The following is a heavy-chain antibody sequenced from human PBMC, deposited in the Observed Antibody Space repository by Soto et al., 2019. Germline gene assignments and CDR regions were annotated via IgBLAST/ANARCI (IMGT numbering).Heavy chain of an antibody. J-gene: IGHJ4*02. D-gene: IGHD3-10*01. Sequence: PGGSLRLYCVVCSFTFSKAWMNWVRQAPGKGLEWVGRIILTSEGGATDFAAPVKGRFTISRDDSKSTLYLEMNSLKTEETALYYCFGGIGEVRFWGQGTLVTVSS. V-gene: IGHV3-15*07. CDR3: FGGIGEVRF. CDR1: SFTFSKAW. CDR2: IILTSEGGAT.